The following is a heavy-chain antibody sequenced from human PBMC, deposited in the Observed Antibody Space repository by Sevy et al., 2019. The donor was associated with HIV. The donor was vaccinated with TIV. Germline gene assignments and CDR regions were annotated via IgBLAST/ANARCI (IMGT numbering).Heavy chain of an antibody. CDR2: IYSGGST. CDR1: GFTVSSNY. J-gene: IGHJ4*02. V-gene: IGHV3-66*02. CDR3: LGNYDYVWGSYHQGGGFDY. D-gene: IGHD3-16*02. Sequence: GGSLRLSCAASGFTVSSNYMSWVRQAPGKGLEWVSVIYSGGSTYYADSVKGRFTISRDNSKNTLYLQMNSLRAEETAVYYCLGNYDYVWGSYHQGGGFDYWGQGTLVTVSS.